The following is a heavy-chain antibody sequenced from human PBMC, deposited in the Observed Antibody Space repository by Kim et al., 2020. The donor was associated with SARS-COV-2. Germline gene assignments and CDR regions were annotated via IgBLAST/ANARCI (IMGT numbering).Heavy chain of an antibody. Sequence: GGSLRLSCAASGFTVNSIGMSWVRQAPGKGLEWVSMIYGGGTRTYYAESVKGRFTIGLDNSKNTLFLPMNSLRVEDTATYYCAKEYISGDGFRDFDSWG. D-gene: IGHD7-27*01. J-gene: IGHJ4*01. CDR1: GFTVNSIG. CDR3: AKEYISGDGFRDFDS. CDR2: IYGGGTRT. V-gene: IGHV3-23*03.